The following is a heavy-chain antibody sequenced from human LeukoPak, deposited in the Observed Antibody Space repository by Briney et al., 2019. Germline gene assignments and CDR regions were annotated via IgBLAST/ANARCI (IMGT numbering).Heavy chain of an antibody. CDR3: ARVKHDYSNWGDYYYYYMDV. J-gene: IGHJ6*03. Sequence: GASVKVSCKASGYTFTTYGISWVRQAPGQGLEWMGWTSPYNGNTKYAQKLQGRVTMTTDTSTSTDYMELRSLRSDDTAVYYCARVKHDYSNWGDYYYYYMDVWGKGTTVTVSS. CDR1: GYTFTTYG. D-gene: IGHD4-11*01. V-gene: IGHV1-18*01. CDR2: TSPYNGNT.